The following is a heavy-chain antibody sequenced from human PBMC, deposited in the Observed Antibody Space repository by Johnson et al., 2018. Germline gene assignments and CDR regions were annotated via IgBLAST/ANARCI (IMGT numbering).Heavy chain of an antibody. J-gene: IGHJ6*03. CDR1: GFTFSSYA. V-gene: IGHV3-30-3*01. Sequence: QVQLVESGGGVVQPGRSLRLSCAASGFTFSSYAMHWVRQAPGKGLEWVAVISYDGSNKYYADSVKGRFTISRDNSKKTLYLQMNSLRAEDTAVYYCARDGDGYNLDYYYYMDVWGKGTTVTVSS. CDR2: ISYDGSNK. CDR3: ARDGDGYNLDYYYYMDV. D-gene: IGHD5-24*01.